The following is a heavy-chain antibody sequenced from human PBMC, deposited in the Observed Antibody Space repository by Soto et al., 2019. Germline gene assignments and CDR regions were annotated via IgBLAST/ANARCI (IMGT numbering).Heavy chain of an antibody. CDR3: ARDNVGGELHKVELEY. CDR1: GFTFSSYA. J-gene: IGHJ4*02. CDR2: ISYDGSNK. Sequence: GGSLRLSCAASGFTFSSYAMHWVRQAPDKGLEWVAVISYDGSNKYDADSVKGRFTISRDNSKNTLYLQMNSLRAEDTAVYYCARDNVGGELHKVELEYWGQGTLVTVSS. D-gene: IGHD1-26*01. V-gene: IGHV3-30-3*01.